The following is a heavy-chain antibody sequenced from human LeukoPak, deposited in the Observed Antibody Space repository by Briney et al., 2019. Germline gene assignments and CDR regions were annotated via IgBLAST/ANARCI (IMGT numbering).Heavy chain of an antibody. V-gene: IGHV3-7*01. CDR1: GFTVSSNY. CDR2: IKQDGSEK. J-gene: IGHJ5*02. Sequence: GGSLRLSCAASGFTVSSNYMSWVRQAPGKGLEWVANIKQDGSEKYYVDSVKSRFTISRDNAKNSLYLQMNSLRAEDTAVYYCAREASRSWFDPWGQGTLVAVSS. CDR3: AREASRSWFDP.